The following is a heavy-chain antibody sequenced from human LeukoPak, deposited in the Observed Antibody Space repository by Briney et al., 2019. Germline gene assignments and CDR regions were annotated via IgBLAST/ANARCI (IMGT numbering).Heavy chain of an antibody. D-gene: IGHD3-10*01. CDR3: ARDYYGSGSYYNPGDY. Sequence: GGSLRLSCAASGFTFSTYPMHWVRQAPGKGLEYVSAISCNGASTYYANSVKGRFTISRDNSKNTLYLQMGSLRADDMAVYYCARDYYGSGSYYNPGDYWGQGTLVTVSS. J-gene: IGHJ4*02. CDR2: ISCNGAST. V-gene: IGHV3-64*01. CDR1: GFTFSTYP.